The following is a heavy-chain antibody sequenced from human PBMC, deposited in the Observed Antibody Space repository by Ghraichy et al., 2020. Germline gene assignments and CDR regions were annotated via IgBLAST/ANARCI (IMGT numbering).Heavy chain of an antibody. Sequence: SETLSLTCTVSGGSIRSGDYYWSWIRQHPGKGLEWIGYIYYSGSTYYNPSLKSRVTISLDTSKNQFSLKLSSVTAADTAVYYCARSPPGMGGAFDIWGQGTMVTVSS. V-gene: IGHV4-31*03. D-gene: IGHD3-16*01. CDR2: IYYSGST. CDR1: GGSIRSGDYY. CDR3: ARSPPGMGGAFDI. J-gene: IGHJ3*02.